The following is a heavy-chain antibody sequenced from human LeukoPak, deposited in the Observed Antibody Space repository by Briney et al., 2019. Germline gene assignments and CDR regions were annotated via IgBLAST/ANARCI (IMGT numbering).Heavy chain of an antibody. V-gene: IGHV3-21*01. J-gene: IGHJ4*02. CDR1: GFTFSSYS. CDR3: ARVPTTGYYSDCYFDY. D-gene: IGHD3-9*01. CDR2: ISSSSSYI. Sequence: GGSLRLSCAASGFTFSSYSMNWVRQAPGKGLEWVSSISSSSSYIYYADSVKGRFTISRDNAKNSLYLQVDSLRAEDTAVYYCARVPTTGYYSDCYFDYWGQGTLVTVSS.